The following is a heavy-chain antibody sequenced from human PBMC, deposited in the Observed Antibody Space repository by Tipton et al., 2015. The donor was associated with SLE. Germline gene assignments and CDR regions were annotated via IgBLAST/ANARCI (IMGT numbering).Heavy chain of an antibody. CDR1: GFTFSSYN. V-gene: IGHV3-21*01. D-gene: IGHD5-24*01. CDR3: ARVPPRDGYNYFDY. Sequence: SLRLSCAASGFTFSSYNMNWVRQAPGKGLEWVSSISSSSYYIYYADSLKGRFTISRDNAKNSLFLQMNSLRAEDTAVYYCARVPPRDGYNYFDYWGQGTLATVSS. CDR2: ISSSSYYI. J-gene: IGHJ4*02.